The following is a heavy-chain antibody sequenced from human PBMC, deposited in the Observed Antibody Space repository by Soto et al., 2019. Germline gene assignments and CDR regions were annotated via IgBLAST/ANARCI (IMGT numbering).Heavy chain of an antibody. CDR2: IYYSGST. CDR3: ARDLVYYGSGSYYNVLDY. D-gene: IGHD3-10*01. J-gene: IGHJ4*02. CDR1: GGFMRPYY. V-gene: IGHV4-59*01. Sequence: PETLSLICTVSGGFMRPYYWCWIRHPLGKGLEWIGYIYYSGSTNYNPSLKSRVTISVDTSKNQFSLKLSSVTAADTAVYYCARDLVYYGSGSYYNVLDYWGQGTLVTVS.